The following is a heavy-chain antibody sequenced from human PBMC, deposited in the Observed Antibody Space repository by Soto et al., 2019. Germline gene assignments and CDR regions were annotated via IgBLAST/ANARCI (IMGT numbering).Heavy chain of an antibody. Sequence: GGSLRLSCAASGFTFSSYSMNWVRQAPGKGLEWVSSISSSSSYIYYADSVKGRFTISRDNAKNSLYLQMNSLRAEDTAVYYCARGWRSMSGAANNGVNYYYYMDVWGKGTTVTVSS. CDR3: ARGWRSMSGAANNGVNYYYYMDV. CDR2: ISSSSSYI. CDR1: GFTFSSYS. J-gene: IGHJ6*03. D-gene: IGHD3-10*02. V-gene: IGHV3-21*01.